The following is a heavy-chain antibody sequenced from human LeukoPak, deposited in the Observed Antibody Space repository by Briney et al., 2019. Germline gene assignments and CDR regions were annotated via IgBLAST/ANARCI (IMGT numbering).Heavy chain of an antibody. J-gene: IGHJ3*02. D-gene: IGHD3-9*01. CDR1: GFTFSSYS. Sequence: GGSLRLSCAASGFTFSSYSMNWVRQAPGKGLEWVGFIRSKAYGGTTEYAASVKGRFTISRDDSKSIAYLQMNSLKTEDTAVYYCTRDILRYFDWFLTADAFDIWGQGTMVTVSS. CDR3: TRDILRYFDWFLTADAFDI. CDR2: IRSKAYGGTT. V-gene: IGHV3-49*04.